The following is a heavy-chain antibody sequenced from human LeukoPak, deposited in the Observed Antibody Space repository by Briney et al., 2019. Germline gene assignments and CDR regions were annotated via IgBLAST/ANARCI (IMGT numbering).Heavy chain of an antibody. CDR3: ARGNPLGHL. J-gene: IGHJ5*02. V-gene: IGHV3-74*01. CDR1: AFTLSSYW. CDR2: INSDGSRT. Sequence: PGGSLRLSCAASAFTLSSYWMHWVRQAPGKGLVWVSHINSDGSRTDYADSVKGRFTVSRDNAKNTVYPQMNSLRAEDTAVYYCARGNPLGHLWGQGALVTVSS. D-gene: IGHD3-16*01.